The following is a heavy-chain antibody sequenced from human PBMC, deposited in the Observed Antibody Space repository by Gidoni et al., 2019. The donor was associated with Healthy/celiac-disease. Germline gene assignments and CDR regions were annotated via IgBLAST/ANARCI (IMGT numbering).Heavy chain of an antibody. J-gene: IGHJ5*02. CDR3: ATDVITMVRQGPFDP. CDR2: FDPEDGET. Sequence: QVQLVQSGAEVKKPGASVKVSCKVSGYTLPELSMPWVRQAPGKGLEWMGGFDPEDGETIYAQKFQGRVTMTEDTSTDTAYMELSSLRSEDTAVYYCATDVITMVRQGPFDPWGQGTLVTVSS. V-gene: IGHV1-24*01. CDR1: GYTLPELS. D-gene: IGHD3-10*01.